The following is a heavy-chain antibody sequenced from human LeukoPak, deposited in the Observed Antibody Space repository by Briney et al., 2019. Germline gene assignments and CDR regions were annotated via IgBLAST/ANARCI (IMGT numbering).Heavy chain of an antibody. Sequence: SETLSLTCTVSGGSISSSSYYWGWIRHPPGKGLGWMGSIYYSGSTYYTPSLKSPATMSVDTSKNPSSLKLSSLTAADTAVYYCARWNYSHDYWGQGTLVTVSS. J-gene: IGHJ4*02. CDR3: ARWNYSHDY. CDR2: IYYSGST. CDR1: GGSISSSSYY. D-gene: IGHD1-7*01. V-gene: IGHV4-39*01.